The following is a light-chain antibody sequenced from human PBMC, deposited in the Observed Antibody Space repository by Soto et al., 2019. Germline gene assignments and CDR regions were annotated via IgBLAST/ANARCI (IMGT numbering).Light chain of an antibody. CDR1: SSDVGGYNY. Sequence: QSALTQPASVSGSPGQWITISCTGTSSDVGGYNYVSWYQQHPGKAPKLMIYDVSNRPSGVSNRFSGSKSGNTASLTISGLQAEDEADYSCSSYTSSSLSFGGGTKLTVL. J-gene: IGLJ2*01. CDR2: DVS. CDR3: SSYTSSSLS. V-gene: IGLV2-14*01.